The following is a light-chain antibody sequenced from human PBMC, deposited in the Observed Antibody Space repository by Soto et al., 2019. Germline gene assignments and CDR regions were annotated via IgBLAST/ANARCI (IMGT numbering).Light chain of an antibody. CDR1: ESVSNTF. CDR3: QQYGTLPYT. CDR2: ATS. J-gene: IGKJ2*01. V-gene: IGKV3-20*01. Sequence: EIVLTQSPGTLSLSPGERATLSCRASESVSNTFLAWYQHKPGQTPRLLIYATSTRATGIPDRFSGSGSGTDFALSINRLEPEDFAIYSCQQYGTLPYTFGRGTKVEIK.